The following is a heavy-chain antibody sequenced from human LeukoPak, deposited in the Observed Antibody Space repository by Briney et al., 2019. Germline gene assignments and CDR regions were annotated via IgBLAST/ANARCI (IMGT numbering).Heavy chain of an antibody. J-gene: IGHJ4*02. CDR3: ARQGKDGYRVVDY. V-gene: IGHV5-51*01. CDR1: GYSFTSYW. D-gene: IGHD5-24*01. Sequence: GESLQISCKGSGYSFTSYWIGWVRQVPGKGLVWMGIIWPDDSDKRYSPSFQGQVAISADKSISTAYLQWSSLKASDTAMYYCARQGKDGYRVVDYWGQGTLVTVSS. CDR2: IWPDDSDK.